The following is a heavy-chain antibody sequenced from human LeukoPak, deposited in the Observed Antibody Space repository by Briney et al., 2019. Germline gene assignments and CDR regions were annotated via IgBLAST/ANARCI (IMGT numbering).Heavy chain of an antibody. CDR3: VREGYCSGGSCYTNLDY. Sequence: PGGSLRLSCAASGFTFSDYYMSWIRQAPGKGLEWVSYISRSSSYTKYADSVKGRFIISRDNAKNSLYLQMNSLRAEDTAVYYCVREGYCSGGSCYTNLDYWGQGTLVTVSS. V-gene: IGHV3-11*05. CDR1: GFTFSDYY. CDR2: ISRSSSYT. D-gene: IGHD2-15*01. J-gene: IGHJ4*02.